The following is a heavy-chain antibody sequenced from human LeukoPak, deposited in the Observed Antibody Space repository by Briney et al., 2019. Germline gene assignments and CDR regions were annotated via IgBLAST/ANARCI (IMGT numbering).Heavy chain of an antibody. Sequence: GGSLRLSCAASGFTVSSNYMSWVRQAPGKGLEWVSAISGSGGSTYYADSVKGRFTISRDNSKNTLYLQMNSLRAEDTAVYYCAKDRSKETVDAFDIWGQGTMVTVSS. CDR3: AKDRSKETVDAFDI. CDR1: GFTVSSNY. V-gene: IGHV3-23*01. CDR2: ISGSGGST. J-gene: IGHJ3*02. D-gene: IGHD5-24*01.